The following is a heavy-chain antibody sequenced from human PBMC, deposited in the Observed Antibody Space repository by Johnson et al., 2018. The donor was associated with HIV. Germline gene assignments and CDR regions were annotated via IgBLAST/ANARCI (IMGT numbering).Heavy chain of an antibody. Sequence: VQLVESGGGLVQPGRSLRLSCAASGFTFTNYAMYWVRQAPGQGLEWVALISYDGSNKYYADSVKGRFTISRDNSKNTLYLQMSSLRAEDTAIYYCARDSGKWSGVRFAFDIWGQGTMVTVSS. CDR3: ARDSGKWSGVRFAFDI. D-gene: IGHD3-10*01. V-gene: IGHV3-30-3*01. CDR2: ISYDGSNK. CDR1: GFTFTNYA. J-gene: IGHJ3*02.